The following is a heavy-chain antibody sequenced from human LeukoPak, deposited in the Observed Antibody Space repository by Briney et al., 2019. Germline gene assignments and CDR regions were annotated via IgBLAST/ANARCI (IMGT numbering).Heavy chain of an antibody. J-gene: IGHJ4*02. Sequence: SGPTLVNPTQTLTLTCTFSGFSLSTSGMRVSWIRQPPGKALEWLARIDWDDDKFYSTALKTRLTISKDTSKNQVVLTMTNMDPVDTATYYCARLNSGTYLDYWGQGTLVTVSS. CDR3: ARLNSGTYLDY. D-gene: IGHD1-26*01. CDR1: GFSLSTSGMR. CDR2: IDWDDDK. V-gene: IGHV2-70*04.